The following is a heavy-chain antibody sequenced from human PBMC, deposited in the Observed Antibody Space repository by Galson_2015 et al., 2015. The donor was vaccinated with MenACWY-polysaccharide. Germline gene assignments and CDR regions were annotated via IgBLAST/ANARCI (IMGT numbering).Heavy chain of an antibody. V-gene: IGHV1-3*04. J-gene: IGHJ4*01. CDR1: GYIFTSHN. CDR2: INTGTGNT. Sequence: SVKVSCKASGYIFTSHNIHWVRQAPGQGLEWMGWINTGTGNTKYSQNFQGRVTFTSDTSATTAYMELSSLRSEDTAVYYCARVDSGSADCYLTDYSGPGTLAT. CDR3: ARVDSGSADCYLTDY. D-gene: IGHD2-21*02.